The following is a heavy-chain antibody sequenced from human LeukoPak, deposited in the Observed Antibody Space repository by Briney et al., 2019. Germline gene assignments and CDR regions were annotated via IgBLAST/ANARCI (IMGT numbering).Heavy chain of an antibody. CDR2: ISSSSSYI. Sequence: GGSLRPSCAASGFTFSSYSMNWVRQAPGKGLEWASSISSSSSYIYYGDSVRGRFTISRDNAKNSLYLQMNSLRAEDTAVYYCAREGSVVVPAAGMDVWGQGTTVTVSS. D-gene: IGHD2-2*01. CDR3: AREGSVVVPAAGMDV. J-gene: IGHJ6*02. CDR1: GFTFSSYS. V-gene: IGHV3-21*01.